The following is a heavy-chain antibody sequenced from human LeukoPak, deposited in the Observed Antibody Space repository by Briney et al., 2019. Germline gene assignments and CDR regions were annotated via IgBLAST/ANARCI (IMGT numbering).Heavy chain of an antibody. J-gene: IGHJ4*02. CDR1: GFTFSSYS. CDR2: ISSSSSYI. Sequence: GGSLRLSCAASGFTFSSYSMNWVRQAPGKGLEWASSISSSSSYIYYADSVKGRFTSSRDNSKNTMYLQMNSLRVEDTAVYYCARDSQKGIWGQGTLVTVSS. CDR3: ARDSQKGI. V-gene: IGHV3-21*01.